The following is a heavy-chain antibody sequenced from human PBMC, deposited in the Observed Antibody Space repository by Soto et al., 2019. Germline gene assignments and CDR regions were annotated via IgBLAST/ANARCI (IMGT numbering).Heavy chain of an antibody. J-gene: IGHJ4*02. V-gene: IGHV1-69*12. D-gene: IGHD2-15*01. Sequence: QVQLVQSGAEVKKPGSSVKVSCKASGGTFSSYAISWVRQAPGQGLEWMGGIIPIFGTANYAQKFQGRVTITADESTSKAYMELSSLRSEDPAVYYCARESRYCSGGSCYFLPGIDYWGQGTLVTVSS. CDR1: GGTFSSYA. CDR2: IIPIFGTA. CDR3: ARESRYCSGGSCYFLPGIDY.